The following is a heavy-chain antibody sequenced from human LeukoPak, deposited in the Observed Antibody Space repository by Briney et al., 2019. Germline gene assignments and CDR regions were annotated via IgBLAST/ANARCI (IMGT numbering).Heavy chain of an antibody. V-gene: IGHV3-21*01. CDR1: RFTFSNYS. Sequence: GGSLRLSCAASRFTFSNYSMNWVRQAPGKGLEWVSSISSSSSYIYYADSVKGRFTISRDNAKNSLYLQMNSLRAEDTAVYYCAREDCSGGSCYSAFDYWGQGTLVTVSS. J-gene: IGHJ4*02. D-gene: IGHD2-15*01. CDR3: AREDCSGGSCYSAFDY. CDR2: ISSSSSYI.